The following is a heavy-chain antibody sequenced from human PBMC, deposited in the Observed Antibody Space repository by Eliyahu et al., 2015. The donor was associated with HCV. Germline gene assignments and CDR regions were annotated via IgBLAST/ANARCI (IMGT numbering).Heavy chain of an antibody. V-gene: IGHV4-34*01. Sequence: QVQLQQWGAGLLKPSETLSLTCAVYGGSFSGYYWSWIRQPPGKGLEWIGEINHSGSTNYNPSLKSRVTISVDTSKNQSSLKLSSVTAADTAVYYCARRRWGPFDYWGQGTLVTVSS. J-gene: IGHJ4*02. CDR2: INHSGST. D-gene: IGHD3-16*01. CDR3: ARRRWGPFDY. CDR1: GGSFSGYY.